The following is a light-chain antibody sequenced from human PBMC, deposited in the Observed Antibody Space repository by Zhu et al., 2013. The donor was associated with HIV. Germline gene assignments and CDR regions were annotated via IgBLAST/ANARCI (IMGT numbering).Light chain of an antibody. Sequence: EIVLTQSPGTLSLSPGERATLSCRASQSVSSSNLAWYQQKPGQAPRLLIHGASSRATGIPDRFSGSGSGTDFTVTISRLEPGDFAVYYCQQYDSSPYTFGLGDQAGDQ. CDR1: QSVSSSN. J-gene: IGKJ2*01. CDR2: GAS. CDR3: QQYDSSPYT. V-gene: IGKV3-20*01.